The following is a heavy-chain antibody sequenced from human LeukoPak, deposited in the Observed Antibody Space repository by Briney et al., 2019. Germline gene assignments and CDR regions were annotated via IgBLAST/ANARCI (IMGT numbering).Heavy chain of an antibody. CDR3: ARIARAIHRNSGYEYYFDY. Sequence: SETLSLTCAVSDDSFSSHYWTWIRQPPGKGLEWIGYISYIGSTNYNPSLKSRVTISIDTSRNQFSLRLSSVTAADTAVYYCARIARAIHRNSGYEYYFDYWGQGTLVTVSS. CDR2: ISYIGST. D-gene: IGHD5-12*01. CDR1: DDSFSSHY. J-gene: IGHJ4*02. V-gene: IGHV4-59*11.